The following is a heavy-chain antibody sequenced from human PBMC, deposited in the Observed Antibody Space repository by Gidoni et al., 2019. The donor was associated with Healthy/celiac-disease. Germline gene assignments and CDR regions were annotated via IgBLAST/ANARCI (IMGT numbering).Heavy chain of an antibody. V-gene: IGHV1-69*12. CDR1: GVTFSSYA. Sequence: VQLVQSGADVKKPGSSVQVSCKASGVTFSSYAIRWARQATGQGLEWMGGIIPIFGTANYAQKLQGRVTITEDEATSTAYMELSSLRSEDTAVYYCASSCSGGSCYDPRKGSPNWFDPWGQGTLVTVSS. CDR2: IIPIFGTA. CDR3: ASSCSGGSCYDPRKGSPNWFDP. J-gene: IGHJ5*02. D-gene: IGHD2-15*01.